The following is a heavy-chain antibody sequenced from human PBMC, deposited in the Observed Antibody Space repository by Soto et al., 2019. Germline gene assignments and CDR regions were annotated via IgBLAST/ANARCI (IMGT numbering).Heavy chain of an antibody. CDR3: ARADTALDY. Sequence: QVQLQESGPGLVKPSETLSLTCTVSGGSVSSGSYYWNWIRQPPGKGPEWIGYIYYTGSTNYNPSLKSRVTISVDTSKNQFSLKLTSVTAADTAVYHCARADTALDYWGQGTLVSVSS. CDR2: IYYTGST. V-gene: IGHV4-61*01. J-gene: IGHJ4*02. D-gene: IGHD5-18*01. CDR1: GGSVSSGSYY.